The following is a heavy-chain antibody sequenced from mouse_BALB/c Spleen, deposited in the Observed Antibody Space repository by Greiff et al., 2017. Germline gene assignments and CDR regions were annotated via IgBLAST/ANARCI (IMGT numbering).Heavy chain of an antibody. J-gene: IGHJ2*01. CDR2: IDPENGDT. Sequence: DVKLQESGAELVRSGASVKLSCTASGFNIKDYYMHWVKQRPEQGLEWIGWIDPENGDTEYAPKFQGKATMTADTSSNTAYLQLSSLTSEDTAVYYCNAPITTGDYWGQGTTLTVSS. V-gene: IGHV14-4*02. CDR3: NAPITTGDY. D-gene: IGHD2-4*01. CDR1: GFNIKDYY.